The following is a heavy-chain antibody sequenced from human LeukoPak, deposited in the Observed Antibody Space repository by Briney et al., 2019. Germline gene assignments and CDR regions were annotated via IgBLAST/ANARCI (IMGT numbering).Heavy chain of an antibody. CDR1: GFTVSSNY. D-gene: IGHD6-19*01. J-gene: IGHJ5*02. V-gene: IGHV3-66*01. Sequence: TGGSLRLSCAASGFTVSSNYMSWVRQAPGKGLEWVSVIYSGGSTYYADSVKGRFTISRDNSKNTLYLQMNSLGAEDTAVYYCARGRAAVAVWGDWFDPWGQGTLVTVSS. CDR2: IYSGGST. CDR3: ARGRAAVAVWGDWFDP.